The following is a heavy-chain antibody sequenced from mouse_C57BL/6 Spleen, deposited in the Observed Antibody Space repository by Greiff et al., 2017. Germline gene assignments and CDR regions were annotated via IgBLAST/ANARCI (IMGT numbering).Heavy chain of an antibody. D-gene: IGHD1-1*01. J-gene: IGHJ4*01. Sequence: EVQRVESGTVLARPGASVKMSCKTSGYTFTSYWMHWVKQRPGQGLEWIGAIYPGNSDTSYNQKFKGKAKLTAVTSASTAYMELSSLTNEDSAVYYCTREEGGSSPYYYAMDYWGQGTSVTVSS. V-gene: IGHV1-5*01. CDR1: GYTFTSYW. CDR2: IYPGNSDT. CDR3: TREEGGSSPYYYAMDY.